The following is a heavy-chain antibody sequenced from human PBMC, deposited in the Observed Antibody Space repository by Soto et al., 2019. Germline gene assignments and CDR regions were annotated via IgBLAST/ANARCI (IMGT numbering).Heavy chain of an antibody. D-gene: IGHD1-7*01. V-gene: IGHV1-3*01. CDR2: INAGNGNT. CDR3: ARDHWNYATCYGMDV. CDR1: GYTFTSYA. Sequence: ASVKVSCKASGYTFTSYAMHWVRQAPGQRLEWMGWINAGNGNTKYSQKFQGRVTITRDTSASTAYMELSSLRSEDTAVYYCARDHWNYATCYGMDVWGQGTTVTVSS. J-gene: IGHJ6*02.